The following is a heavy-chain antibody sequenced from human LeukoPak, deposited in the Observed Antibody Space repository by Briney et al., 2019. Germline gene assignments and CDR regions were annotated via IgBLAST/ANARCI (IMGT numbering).Heavy chain of an antibody. D-gene: IGHD6-13*01. Sequence: PGGSLRLSCAASGFTFDDYGMSWVRQAPGKGLEWVSGINWNGGSTGYADSVKGRFTISRDNSKNSLYLQMNSLRAEDTALYYCGKDIRGSTSWYGLDYWGQGTLVTVSS. J-gene: IGHJ4*02. CDR1: GFTFDDYG. CDR2: INWNGGST. V-gene: IGHV3-20*04. CDR3: GKDIRGSTSWYGLDY.